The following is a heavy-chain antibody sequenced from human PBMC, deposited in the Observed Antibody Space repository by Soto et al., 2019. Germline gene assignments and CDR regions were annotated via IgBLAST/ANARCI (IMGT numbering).Heavy chain of an antibody. CDR1: GFSLSTSGVG. J-gene: IGHJ4*02. Sequence: SGPTLVNPTQTLTLTCTFSGFSLSTSGVGVGWIRQPPGKALEWLALIYWDDDKRYSPSLKSRLTITKDTSKNQVVLTMTNIDPVDTATYYCVRAPDTYYFDYWGQGTLVTVSS. V-gene: IGHV2-5*02. CDR3: VRAPDTYYFDY. CDR2: IYWDDDK.